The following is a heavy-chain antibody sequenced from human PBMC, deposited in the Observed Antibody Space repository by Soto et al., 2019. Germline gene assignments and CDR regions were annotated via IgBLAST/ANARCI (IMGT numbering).Heavy chain of an antibody. CDR3: ARWSDSNGRFYYGMDV. V-gene: IGHV3-21*01. CDR1: GFTFSSYS. CDR2: ISSSSSYI. D-gene: IGHD4-4*01. Sequence: PGGSLRLSCAASGFTFSSYSMNWVRQAPGKGLEWVSSISSSSSYIYYADSVKGRFTISRDNAKNSLYLQMNSLRAEDTAVYYCARWSDSNGRFYYGMDVWGQGTTVTVSS. J-gene: IGHJ6*02.